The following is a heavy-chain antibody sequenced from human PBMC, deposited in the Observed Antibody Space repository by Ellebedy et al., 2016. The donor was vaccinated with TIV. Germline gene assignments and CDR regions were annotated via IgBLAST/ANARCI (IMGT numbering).Heavy chain of an antibody. CDR2: ISYDGSNK. D-gene: IGHD3-10*01. J-gene: IGHJ4*02. CDR3: AKDRGYYGSGSLLDY. V-gene: IGHV3-30*18. CDR1: GFIFSSYG. Sequence: GESLKISCAASGFIFSSYGMHWVRQAPGKGLEWVADISYDGSNKYYADSVKGRFTISRDNSKNTLYLQMNSLRAEDTAVYYCAKDRGYYGSGSLLDYWGQGTLVTVSS.